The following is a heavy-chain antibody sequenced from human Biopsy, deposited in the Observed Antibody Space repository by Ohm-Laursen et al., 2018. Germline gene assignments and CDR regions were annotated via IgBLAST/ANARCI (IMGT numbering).Heavy chain of an antibody. J-gene: IGHJ5*02. D-gene: IGHD3-3*01. CDR1: GATFSNYA. CDR2: INPMFGTA. Sequence: SSVKVSCKASGATFSNYAINWLRQAPGQGLEWMGGINPMFGTAKYAQRFQGRVTITADKSTSTADMELSSLRSADTAVYYCARSFGVVINFEHNWFDPWGQGTLVTVSS. CDR3: ARSFGVVINFEHNWFDP. V-gene: IGHV1-69*06.